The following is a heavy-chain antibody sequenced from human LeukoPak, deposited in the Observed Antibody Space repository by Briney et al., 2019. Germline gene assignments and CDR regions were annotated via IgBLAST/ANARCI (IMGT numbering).Heavy chain of an antibody. CDR3: ARGYGGSYGYHFDY. V-gene: IGHV4-59*01. D-gene: IGHD1-26*01. J-gene: IGHJ4*02. CDR1: GGSISSYY. Sequence: SETLSLTCTVSGGSISSYYWSWIRQPPGKGLEWIGYIYYSGSTNYNPSLKSRVTISVDTSKNQFSLKLSSVTAADTAVYYCARGYGGSYGYHFDYWGQGTLVTVSS. CDR2: IYYSGST.